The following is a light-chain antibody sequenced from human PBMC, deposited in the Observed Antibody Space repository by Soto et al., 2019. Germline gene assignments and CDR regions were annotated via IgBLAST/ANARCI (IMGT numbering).Light chain of an antibody. V-gene: IGLV2-23*01. CDR1: SSDVGAYNS. CDR3: CSSAPESTYV. CDR2: KGT. Sequence: QSALTQPHSVSGSPGQSITISCTGTSSDVGAYNSVSWYQQHPHRAPQVIIYKGTQRPSGVSNRFSGSTSGNAASLTISALQADDEADYFCCSSAPESTYVFGTGTKLTVL. J-gene: IGLJ1*01.